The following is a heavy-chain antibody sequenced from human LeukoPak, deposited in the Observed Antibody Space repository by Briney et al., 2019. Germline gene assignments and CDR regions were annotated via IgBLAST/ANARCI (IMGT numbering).Heavy chain of an antibody. J-gene: IGHJ4*02. V-gene: IGHV3-7*01. Sequence: PGGSLRLSCAASGFTFSSYWTSWVRQAPGKGLEWVAYIKQDGSEKYYVDSVKGRFSISRDNAQDSLYLQMNSLRAEDTAVYYCARGLNYYGISGYLPTGYWGQGTLVTVSS. CDR2: IKQDGSEK. CDR1: GFTFSSYW. D-gene: IGHD3-22*01. CDR3: ARGLNYYGISGYLPTGY.